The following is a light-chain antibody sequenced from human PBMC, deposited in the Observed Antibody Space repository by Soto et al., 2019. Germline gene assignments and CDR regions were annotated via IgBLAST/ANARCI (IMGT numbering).Light chain of an antibody. V-gene: IGKV1-5*01. CDR1: QNINNW. CDR3: QHMRP. CDR2: DAS. Sequence: DIQMTQSPSTLSASIGDRVTITCRASQNINNWIAWYQQKPGKAPKFLIYDASTLESGVPSRFSGSGFGTEFSLTISSLQPDDFGSYYCQHMRPFGQETKVDIK. J-gene: IGKJ1*01.